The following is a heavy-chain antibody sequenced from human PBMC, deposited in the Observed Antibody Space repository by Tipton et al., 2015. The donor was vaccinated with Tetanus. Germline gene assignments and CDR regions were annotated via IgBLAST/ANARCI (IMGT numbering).Heavy chain of an antibody. Sequence: LSCVISGDSVSRNNATWNWIRQSPSRGLEWLGRTYYRSKWYNDYAPSVKSRITIKPDTSKNQFSLQLNSMTPEDTAVYFCARESPALDCWGQGILVTVSS. D-gene: IGHD1-14*01. CDR3: ARESPALDC. V-gene: IGHV6-1*01. CDR2: TYYRSKWYN. J-gene: IGHJ4*02. CDR1: GDSVSRNNAT.